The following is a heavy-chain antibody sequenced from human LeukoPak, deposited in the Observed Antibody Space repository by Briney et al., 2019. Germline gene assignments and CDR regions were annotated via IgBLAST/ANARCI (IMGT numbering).Heavy chain of an antibody. V-gene: IGHV3-20*04. CDR3: ARGKTDQYCRSTSCYRPSDY. Sequence: GGPLRLSCAASGFTFDDYGMSWVRQAPGKGLEWVSGINWNGGSTGYADSVKGRFTVSRDNAKDTLYLQMNNLRAEDTAVYYCARGKTDQYCRSTSCYRPSDYWGQGTLVTVSS. D-gene: IGHD2-2*02. J-gene: IGHJ4*02. CDR2: INWNGGST. CDR1: GFTFDDYG.